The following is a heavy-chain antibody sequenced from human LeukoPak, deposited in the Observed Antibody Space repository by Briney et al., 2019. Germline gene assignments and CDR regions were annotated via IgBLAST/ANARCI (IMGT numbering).Heavy chain of an antibody. J-gene: IGHJ6*03. Sequence: ASVKVSCKASGYTFTSYDINWVRQAPGQGLEWMGWISAYNGNTNYVQKLQGRVTVTTDTSTNTAYMEMRSLRSDDTAVYYCARLGEAVGVLTSDYYYMDVWGQGTTVIVSS. CDR1: GYTFTSYD. CDR3: ARLGEAVGVLTSDYYYMDV. V-gene: IGHV1-18*01. D-gene: IGHD3-16*01. CDR2: ISAYNGNT.